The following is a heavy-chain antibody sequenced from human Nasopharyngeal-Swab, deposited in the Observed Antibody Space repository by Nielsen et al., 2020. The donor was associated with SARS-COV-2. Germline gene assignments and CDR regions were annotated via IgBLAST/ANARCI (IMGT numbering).Heavy chain of an antibody. V-gene: IGHV3-33*01. Sequence: LSLTCAASGFTFSSYGMHWVRQAPGKGLEWVAVIWYDGSNKYYADSVKGRFTISRDNSKNTLYLQMNSLRAEDTAVYYCAREWVGATPYFDYWGQGTLVTVSS. D-gene: IGHD1-26*01. CDR1: GFTFSSYG. CDR2: IWYDGSNK. CDR3: AREWVGATPYFDY. J-gene: IGHJ4*02.